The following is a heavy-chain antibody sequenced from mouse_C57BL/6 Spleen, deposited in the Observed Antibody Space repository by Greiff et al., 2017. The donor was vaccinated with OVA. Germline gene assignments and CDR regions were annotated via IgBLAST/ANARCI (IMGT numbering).Heavy chain of an antibody. V-gene: IGHV5-17*01. CDR2: ISSGSSTI. CDR1: GFTFSDYG. Sequence: EVKLMESGGGLVKPGGSLKLSCAASGFTFSDYGMHWVRQAPEKGLEWVAYISSGSSTIYYADTVKGRFTISRDNAKNTLFLQMTSLRSEDTAMYYCARPYGSSYGFDYWGQGTTLTVSS. J-gene: IGHJ2*01. D-gene: IGHD1-1*01. CDR3: ARPYGSSYGFDY.